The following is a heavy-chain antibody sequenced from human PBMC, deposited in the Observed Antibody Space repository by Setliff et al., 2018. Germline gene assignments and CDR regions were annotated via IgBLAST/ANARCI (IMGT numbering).Heavy chain of an antibody. V-gene: IGHV3-48*04. J-gene: IGHJ5*01. CDR1: GFTFSSYS. Sequence: LRLSCAASGFTFSSYSMNWVRQAPGKGLEWVSYITSSGSTIYSADSVRGRFTISRDNAKNSLFLQMNSLRAEDTAVYYCAREGALGTDSWGQGTLVTVSS. D-gene: IGHD1-26*01. CDR3: AREGALGTDS. CDR2: ITSSGSTI.